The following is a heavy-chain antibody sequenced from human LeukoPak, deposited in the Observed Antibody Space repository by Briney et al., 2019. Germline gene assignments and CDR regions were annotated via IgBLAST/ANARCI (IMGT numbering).Heavy chain of an antibody. CDR3: AREDGGSGWYLDY. Sequence: VASVKVSCKASGYTFTSYYMHWVRQAPGQGLEWMGIINPSGGSTSYAQKFQGRVTMTRDTPTSTVYMELSSVTAADTAVYYCAREDGGSGWYLDYWGQGTLVTVSS. CDR1: GYTFTSYY. CDR2: INPSGGST. J-gene: IGHJ4*02. V-gene: IGHV1-46*01. D-gene: IGHD6-19*01.